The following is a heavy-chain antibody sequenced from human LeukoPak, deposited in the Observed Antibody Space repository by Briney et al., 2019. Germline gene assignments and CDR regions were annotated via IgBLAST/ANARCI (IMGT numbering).Heavy chain of an antibody. J-gene: IGHJ3*02. D-gene: IGHD4-17*01. CDR3: AREGHYGDWNEWMRGAFDI. CDR1: GFTFSNYA. CDR2: IKEDGSRK. Sequence: PGGSLRLSCAASGFTFSNYAMSWVRQAPGKGLEWLANIKEDGSRKYHVDSVKGRFTISRDNAKNSLYLQMNSLRAEDTAVYYCAREGHYGDWNEWMRGAFDIWGQGTMVTVSS. V-gene: IGHV3-7*01.